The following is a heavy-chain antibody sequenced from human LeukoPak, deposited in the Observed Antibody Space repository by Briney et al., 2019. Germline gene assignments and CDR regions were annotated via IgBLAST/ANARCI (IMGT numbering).Heavy chain of an antibody. CDR2: ISSSSSYT. CDR3: ARGDEMASFDY. V-gene: IGHV3-11*06. CDR1: GFTFSDYY. Sequence: GGSLRLSCAASGFTFSDYYMSWIRQAPGKALEGVSYISSSSSYTNYADSVKGRFTISRDNAKNSLYLQMNSLRAEDTAVYYCARGDEMASFDYWGQGTLVTVSS. D-gene: IGHD5-24*01. J-gene: IGHJ4*02.